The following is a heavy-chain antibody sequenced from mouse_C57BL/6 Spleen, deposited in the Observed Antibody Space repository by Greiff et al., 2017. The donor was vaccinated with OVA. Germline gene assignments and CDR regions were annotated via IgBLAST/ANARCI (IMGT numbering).Heavy chain of an antibody. CDR2: IHPSDSDP. Sequence: QVQLQQPGAELVKPGASVKVSCKASGYTFTSYWMHWVKQRPGPGLEWIGRIHPSDSDPNYNQKFKGKATLTVDKSSSTAYMQLSSLTSEDCGVYYCAISIYDDDEAMDDWGQGTSVTVSS. D-gene: IGHD2-4*01. J-gene: IGHJ4*01. V-gene: IGHV1-74*01. CDR3: AISIYDDDEAMDD. CDR1: GYTFTSYW.